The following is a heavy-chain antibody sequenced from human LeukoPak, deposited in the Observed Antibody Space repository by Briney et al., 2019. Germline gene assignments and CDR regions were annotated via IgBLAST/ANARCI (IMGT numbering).Heavy chain of an antibody. CDR2: ISGYNGKT. Sequence: ASVKVSCKASGYTFTNYGITWVRQAPGQGLEWTGWISGYNGKTNYAQKLQGRVTMTTDTSTRTAYMELRSLRSVDTAVYYCARAYHSDRQAYSSGWYSDYWGQGTPVTVSS. CDR1: GYTFTNYG. J-gene: IGHJ4*02. V-gene: IGHV1-18*01. CDR3: ARAYHSDRQAYSSGWYSDY. D-gene: IGHD6-19*01.